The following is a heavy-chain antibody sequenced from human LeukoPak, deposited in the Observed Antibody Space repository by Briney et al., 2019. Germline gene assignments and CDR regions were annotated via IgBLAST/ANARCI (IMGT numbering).Heavy chain of an antibody. J-gene: IGHJ5*02. CDR2: IYYSGST. V-gene: IGHV4-59*01. Sequence: PSETLSLTCTVSGGSISSYYWSWIRQPPGKGLEWIGYIYYSGSTNYNSSLKSRVTISVDTSKNQFSLKLSSVTAADTAVYYCARGGLLVRGVGWFDPWGQGTLVTVSS. CDR3: ARGGLLVRGVGWFDP. D-gene: IGHD3-10*01. CDR1: GGSISSYY.